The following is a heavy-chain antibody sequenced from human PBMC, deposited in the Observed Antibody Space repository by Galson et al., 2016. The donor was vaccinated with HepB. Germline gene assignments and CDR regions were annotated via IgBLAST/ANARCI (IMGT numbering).Heavy chain of an antibody. D-gene: IGHD3-16*02. V-gene: IGHV3-23*01. J-gene: IGHJ6*02. CDR3: AKDVGHNVWGTYRPYAMDV. Sequence: SLRLSCAASGFTFSNYAMSWVRQAPGKGLEWVSGISGSGNSTYYADSVKGRYRISRDNSKNTLYLQMNSLKAEDTAVYYCAKDVGHNVWGTYRPYAMDVWGQGTTVTVSS. CDR2: ISGSGNST. CDR1: GFTFSNYA.